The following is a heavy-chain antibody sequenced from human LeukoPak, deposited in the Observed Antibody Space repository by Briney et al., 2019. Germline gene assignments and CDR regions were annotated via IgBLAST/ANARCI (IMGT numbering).Heavy chain of an antibody. V-gene: IGHV4-61*01. Sequence: SETLSLTCTVSGGSVSSGSYYWSWIRQPPGKGLEWIGYIYYSGSTNYNPSLKSRVTISVDTSKNQFSLKLSSVTAADTAVYYCARESRIAARNFDHWGQGTLVTVSS. D-gene: IGHD6-6*01. CDR3: ARESRIAARNFDH. CDR2: IYYSGST. CDR1: GGSVSSGSYY. J-gene: IGHJ4*02.